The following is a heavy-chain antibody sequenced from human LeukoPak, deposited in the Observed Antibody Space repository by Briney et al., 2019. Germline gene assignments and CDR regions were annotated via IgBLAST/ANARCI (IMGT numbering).Heavy chain of an antibody. Sequence: ASVKVSCKTSGYYFSTYSINWVRQVPGQGLEWVGWINCDNGNTNYAQKFQGRVTMTTDTPTTTAYMELGSLTSDDTAVYYCGREWKGGDNWGQGSLVTVSS. J-gene: IGHJ4*02. CDR3: GREWKGGDN. CDR2: INCDNGNT. D-gene: IGHD1-1*01. V-gene: IGHV1-18*01. CDR1: GYYFSTYS.